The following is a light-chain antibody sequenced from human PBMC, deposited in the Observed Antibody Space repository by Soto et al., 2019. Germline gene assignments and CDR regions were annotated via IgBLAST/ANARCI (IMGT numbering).Light chain of an antibody. V-gene: IGLV2-14*01. CDR2: DFI. CDR1: ISDVVVYNY. Sequence: QSVLTQPASVSGSPGQSITISFTVTISDVVVYNYVSFYQQHPFKAPKLMIYDFINLPSLFSNRFSVSNSGNASSLTISWLQAEDEADYYCTSYTSSSTRVFGTGTKVTVL. CDR3: TSYTSSSTRV. J-gene: IGLJ1*01.